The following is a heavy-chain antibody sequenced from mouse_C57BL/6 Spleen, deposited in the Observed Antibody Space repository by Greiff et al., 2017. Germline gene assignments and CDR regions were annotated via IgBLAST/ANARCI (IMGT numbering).Heavy chain of an antibody. Sequence: VQLQQSGPELVKPGASVKISCKASGYSFTDYNMNWVKQSNGKSLEWIGVISPNYGTTSYNQRFKGKATLTVDQSSSTAYMQLNSLTSEDSAVYYCARGDTVVEYYYAMDYWGQGTSVTVSS. CDR1: GYSFTDYN. CDR3: ARGDTVVEYYYAMDY. J-gene: IGHJ4*01. D-gene: IGHD1-1*01. CDR2: ISPNYGTT. V-gene: IGHV1-39*01.